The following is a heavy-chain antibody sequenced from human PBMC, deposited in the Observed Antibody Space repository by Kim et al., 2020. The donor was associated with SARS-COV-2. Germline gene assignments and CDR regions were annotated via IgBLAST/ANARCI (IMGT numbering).Heavy chain of an antibody. CDR2: INHSGST. V-gene: IGHV4-34*01. CDR3: ARGRVIAARPSDI. Sequence: SETLSLTCAVYGGSFSGYYWSWIRQPPGKGLEWIGEINHSGSTNYNPSLKSRVTISVDTSKNQFSLKLSSVTAADTAVYYCARGRVIAARPSDIWGQGTMVTVSS. D-gene: IGHD6-6*01. CDR1: GGSFSGYY. J-gene: IGHJ3*02.